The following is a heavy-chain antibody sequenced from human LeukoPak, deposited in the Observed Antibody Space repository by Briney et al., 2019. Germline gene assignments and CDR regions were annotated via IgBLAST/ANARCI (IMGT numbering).Heavy chain of an antibody. Sequence: ASVKDSCKASGYTFTSYYMHWVRQAPGQGLEGTGIINPSGGSTSYGQKFQGRVTMTRDTSTSTVYMELSSLRSEDTAAYYCARDGIAAAGRLYNWFDPWGQGTLVTVSS. CDR1: GYTFTSYY. CDR3: ARDGIAAAGRLYNWFDP. D-gene: IGHD6-13*01. J-gene: IGHJ5*02. CDR2: INPSGGST. V-gene: IGHV1-46*01.